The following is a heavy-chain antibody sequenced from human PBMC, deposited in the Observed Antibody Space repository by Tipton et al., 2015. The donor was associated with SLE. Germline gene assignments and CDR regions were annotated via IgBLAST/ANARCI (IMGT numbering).Heavy chain of an antibody. CDR2: IYYSGST. CDR3: ARLSSMVRRAQGWFDP. D-gene: IGHD3-10*01. J-gene: IGHJ5*02. V-gene: IGHV4-39*01. CDR1: GDSITSHY. Sequence: TLSLTCTVSGDSITSHYWTWIRQPPGKGLEWIGSIYYSGSTYYNPSLKSRVTISVDTSKNQFSLKLSSVTAADTAVYYCARLSSMVRRAQGWFDPWGQGTLVTVSS.